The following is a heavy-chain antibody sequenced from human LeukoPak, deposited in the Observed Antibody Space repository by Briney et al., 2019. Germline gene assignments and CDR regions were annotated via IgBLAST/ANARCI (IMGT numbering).Heavy chain of an antibody. D-gene: IGHD3-9*01. CDR3: ARGGRHFDWLFLNWFDP. Sequence: GASVKVSCKASGGTFSSYAISWVRQVPGQGLEWMGRIIPILGIANYAQKFQGRVTITADKSTSTAYMELSSLRSEDTAVYYCARGGRHFDWLFLNWFDPWGQGTLVTVSS. J-gene: IGHJ5*02. V-gene: IGHV1-69*04. CDR2: IIPILGIA. CDR1: GGTFSSYA.